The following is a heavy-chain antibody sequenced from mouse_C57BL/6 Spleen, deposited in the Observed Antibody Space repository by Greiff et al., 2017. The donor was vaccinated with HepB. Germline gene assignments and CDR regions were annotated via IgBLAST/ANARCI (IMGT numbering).Heavy chain of an antibody. CDR2: IYPGDGDT. D-gene: IGHD1-1*01. J-gene: IGHJ2*01. V-gene: IGHV1-80*01. CDR1: GYAFSSYW. Sequence: VKLMESGAELVKPGASVKISCKASGYAFSSYWMNWVKQRPGKGLEWIGQIYPGDGDTNYNGKFKGKATLTADKSSSTAYMQLSSLTSEDSAVYFCAIITTVVGDYWGQGTTLTVSS. CDR3: AIITTVVGDY.